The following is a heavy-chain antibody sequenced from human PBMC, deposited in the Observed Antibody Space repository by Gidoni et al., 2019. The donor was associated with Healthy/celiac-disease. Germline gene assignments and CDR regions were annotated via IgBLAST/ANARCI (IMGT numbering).Heavy chain of an antibody. J-gene: IGHJ5*02. Sequence: EVQLLETGGGLVQPGGSMRFTSAASGFPFSSYAMSCVRQAPGKGLEWVSAISGSGCSTYYADSVKGRFTISRDNSNNTLYLQMNSLRAEDTAGYYCAKDDCSSTSCYNWFDPWGQGTLVTVSS. CDR3: AKDDCSSTSCYNWFDP. V-gene: IGHV3-23*01. CDR2: ISGSGCST. CDR1: GFPFSSYA. D-gene: IGHD2-2*01.